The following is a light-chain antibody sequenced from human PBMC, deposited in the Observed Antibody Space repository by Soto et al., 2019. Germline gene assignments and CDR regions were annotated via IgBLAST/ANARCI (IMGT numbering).Light chain of an antibody. Sequence: ELVLTQSPATLSLSPGESATLSCRASQSVSSYLAWFQQKPGQPPRLLIYDASNRATGIPARLSGSGSGTDFTLTISSLEPEDFAVYYCQQRYNWPYTFGQGTKPEIK. CDR1: QSVSSY. CDR2: DAS. CDR3: QQRYNWPYT. J-gene: IGKJ2*01. V-gene: IGKV3-11*01.